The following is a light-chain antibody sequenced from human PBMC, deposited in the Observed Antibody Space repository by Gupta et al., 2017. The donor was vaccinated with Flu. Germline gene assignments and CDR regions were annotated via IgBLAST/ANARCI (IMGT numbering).Light chain of an antibody. V-gene: IGLV3-21*02. CDR1: SLGIQR. CDR2: DDD. J-gene: IGLJ2*01. CDR3: QVWDNPSDQVV. Sequence: YVLTQAPSVSVAPGQTARLTCGGDSLGIQRVHWYQQRPGQAPALVVHDDDARPSGIPERFSGSNSGNTATLTISRVEAGDEADYYCQVWDNPSDQVVFGGGTKLSVL.